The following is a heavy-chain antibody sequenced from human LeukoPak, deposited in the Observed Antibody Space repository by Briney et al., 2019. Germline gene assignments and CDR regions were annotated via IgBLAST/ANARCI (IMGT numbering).Heavy chain of an antibody. V-gene: IGHV3-30-3*01. J-gene: IGHJ4*02. CDR1: GFTFSSYA. CDR2: ISYDGSNK. Sequence: GGSLRLSCAASGFTFSSYAMHWVRQAPGKGLEWVAVISYDGSNKYCADSVKGRFTISRDNSKDTLYLQMNSLRAEDTAVYYCASMIVVARHDYWGQGTLVTVSS. D-gene: IGHD3-22*01. CDR3: ASMIVVARHDY.